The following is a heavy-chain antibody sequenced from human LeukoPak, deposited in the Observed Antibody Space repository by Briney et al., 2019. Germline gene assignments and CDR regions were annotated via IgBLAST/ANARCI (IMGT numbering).Heavy chain of an antibody. V-gene: IGHV4-61*01. J-gene: IGHJ4*02. D-gene: IGHD6-19*01. Sequence: SGTLSLTCTVSGGSVSSGSYYWSWIRQPPGKGLEWIGYIYYSGSTNYNPSLKSRVTISVDTSKNQFSLKLSSVTAADTAVYYCARETSSGWYSVWGQGTMVTVSS. CDR1: GGSVSSGSYY. CDR3: ARETSSGWYSV. CDR2: IYYSGST.